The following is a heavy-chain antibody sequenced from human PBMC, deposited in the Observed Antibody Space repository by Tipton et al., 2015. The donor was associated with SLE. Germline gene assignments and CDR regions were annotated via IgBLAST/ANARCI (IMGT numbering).Heavy chain of an antibody. J-gene: IGHJ4*02. D-gene: IGHD3-10*01. V-gene: IGHV4-59*11. CDR1: GGSINSRY. Sequence: TLSLTCAVSGGSINSRYWGWIRQPPGKGLEWIGYINYSGTTNFNPSLKSRVTISVDTSNNQFSLKLSSVTAADTAVYYCARVLRVAQRVISSFDYWGQGTLVTVSS. CDR2: INYSGTT. CDR3: ARVLRVAQRVISSFDY.